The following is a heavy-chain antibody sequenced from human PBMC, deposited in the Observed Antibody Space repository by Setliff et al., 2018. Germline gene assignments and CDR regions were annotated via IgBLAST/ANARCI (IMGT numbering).Heavy chain of an antibody. J-gene: IGHJ3*02. CDR3: VKEGIAATGTAFDI. CDR1: GFTFSAYG. CDR2: VSYDGSNK. Sequence: GGSLRLSCAASGFTFSAYGMHWVRQAPGKGLEWVAVVSYDGSNKWYADSVKGRFTISRDNSKNTLYLQLNSLRPEDTAVYYCVKEGIAATGTAFDIWGQGTMVTV. V-gene: IGHV3-30*18. D-gene: IGHD6-13*01.